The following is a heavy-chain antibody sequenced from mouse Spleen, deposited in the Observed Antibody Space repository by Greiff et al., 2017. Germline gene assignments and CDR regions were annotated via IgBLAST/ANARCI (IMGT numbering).Heavy chain of an antibody. D-gene: IGHD1-1*01. CDR1: GFTFSSYA. J-gene: IGHJ4*01. Sequence: EVQGVESGGGLVKPGGSLKLSCAASGFTFSSYAMSWVRQTPEKRLEWVATISDGGSYTYYPDNVKGRFTISRDNAKNNLYLQMSHLKSEDTAMYYCARDPHYGSSLYAMDYWGQGTSVTVSS. V-gene: IGHV5-4*01. CDR2: ISDGGSYT. CDR3: ARDPHYGSSLYAMDY.